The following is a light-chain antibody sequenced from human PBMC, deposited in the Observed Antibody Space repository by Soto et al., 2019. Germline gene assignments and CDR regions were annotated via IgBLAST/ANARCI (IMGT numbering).Light chain of an antibody. CDR3: QQYNNWPPT. V-gene: IGKV3-15*01. CDR1: QSVSSF. Sequence: ETVMTQSPATLSVSPGERATLSCRASQSVSSFLAWYQQKPGQAPRLLIYGASTRATGIPARFSGSGSATEFTLTISSLQSEDFAVYYCQQYNNWPPTFGQGTKVEIK. CDR2: GAS. J-gene: IGKJ1*01.